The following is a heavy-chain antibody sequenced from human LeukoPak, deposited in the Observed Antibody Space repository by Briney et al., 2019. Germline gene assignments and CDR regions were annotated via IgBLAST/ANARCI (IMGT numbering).Heavy chain of an antibody. CDR3: ARGHKDMVRGVIKYYFDY. Sequence: SETLSLTCAVYGGSSSGYYWSWIRQPPGKGLEWIGEINHSGSTNYNPSLKSRVTISVDTSKNQFSLKLSSVTAADTAVYYCARGHKDMVRGVIKYYFDYWGQGTLVTVSS. J-gene: IGHJ4*02. CDR2: INHSGST. D-gene: IGHD3-10*01. V-gene: IGHV4-34*01. CDR1: GGSSSGYY.